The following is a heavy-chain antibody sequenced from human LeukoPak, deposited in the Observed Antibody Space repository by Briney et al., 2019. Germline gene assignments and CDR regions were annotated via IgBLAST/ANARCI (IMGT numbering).Heavy chain of an antibody. V-gene: IGHV4-34*01. D-gene: IGHD3-3*01. CDR2: INHSGST. CDR1: GGSFSGYY. J-gene: IGHJ4*02. CDR3: ARGSRSAYYDFWSGSLDY. Sequence: SETLSLTCAVSGGSFSGYYWSWIRQPPGKGLEWIGEINHSGSTNYNPSLKSRVTISVDTSKNQFSLKLSSVTAADTAVYYCARGSRSAYYDFWSGSLDYWGQGTLVTVSS.